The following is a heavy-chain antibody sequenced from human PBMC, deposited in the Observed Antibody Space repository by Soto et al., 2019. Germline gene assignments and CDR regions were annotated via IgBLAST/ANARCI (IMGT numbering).Heavy chain of an antibody. CDR3: ARDRNDISTGYSAIGAFDP. CDR2: IYTAGDT. V-gene: IGHV3-66*01. D-gene: IGHD3-9*01. Sequence: LRLEGASVGYDFSHNYTSWLRKNKGKGLEWVSNIYTAGDTYYADSVKGRFTVSRDRATNTVFLQMNSLRGDDSAIYYCARDRNDISTGYSAIGAFDPWGQGTQVNAPQ. J-gene: IGHJ5*02. CDR1: GYDFSHNY.